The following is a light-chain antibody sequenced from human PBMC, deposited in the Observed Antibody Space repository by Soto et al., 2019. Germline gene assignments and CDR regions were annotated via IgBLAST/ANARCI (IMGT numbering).Light chain of an antibody. Sequence: QAVATQPPSVSGAPGQRVTISCTGSSSNIGAGYDVHWYQQLPGTAPKLLIYGNSNRPSGVPDRFSGSKSGTSASLAITGLQAEDEADYYCQSYDSSLSGSAVFGGGTQLTVL. CDR3: QSYDSSLSGSAV. CDR2: GNS. J-gene: IGLJ7*01. V-gene: IGLV1-40*01. CDR1: SSNIGAGYD.